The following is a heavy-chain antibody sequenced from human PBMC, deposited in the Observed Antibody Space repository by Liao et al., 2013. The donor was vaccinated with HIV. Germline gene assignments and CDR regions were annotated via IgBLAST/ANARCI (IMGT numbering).Heavy chain of an antibody. CDR1: GGSFSGYY. J-gene: IGHJ3*02. Sequence: QLQLQQWGAGLLKPSETLSLTCAVYGGSFSGYYWSWIRQPPGKGLEWIGEINHSGSTNYNPSLKSRVTISLDTSNNQFSLRLISVTSADTAVYFCARGVPPWGDYGALDIWGQGTSGHRLL. CDR3: ARGVPPWGDYGALDI. V-gene: IGHV4-34*01. D-gene: IGHD4-17*01. CDR2: INHSGST.